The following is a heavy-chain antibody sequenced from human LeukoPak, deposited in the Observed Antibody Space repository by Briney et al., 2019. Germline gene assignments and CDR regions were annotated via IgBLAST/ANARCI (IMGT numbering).Heavy chain of an antibody. J-gene: IGHJ5*01. CDR1: GDSISTITYY. CDR2: LYYRGST. D-gene: IGHD2/OR15-2a*01. Sequence: SETLSLTCTVSGDSISTITYYWGWIRQPPGKGLEWIGSLYYRGSTYYNPSLKSRVTISVDTSKNQFSLKLSSVTAADTAVYYCARVFAIGNWFDSWGQGTLVTVSS. V-gene: IGHV4-39*07. CDR3: ARVFAIGNWFDS.